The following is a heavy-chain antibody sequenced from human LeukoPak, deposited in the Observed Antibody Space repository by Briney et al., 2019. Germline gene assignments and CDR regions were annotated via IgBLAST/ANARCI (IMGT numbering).Heavy chain of an antibody. D-gene: IGHD6-13*01. CDR2: ISGSGGST. J-gene: IGHJ4*02. Sequence: GGTLRLSCAASGFTFSSYGMTWIRQAQGKGLEWVSAISGSGGSTYYADSVKGRFTISRDNSKNTLYLQMNSLRAEDTAVYYCAKDFRQLVLGYFDYWGQGTLVTVSS. V-gene: IGHV3-23*01. CDR3: AKDFRQLVLGYFDY. CDR1: GFTFSSYG.